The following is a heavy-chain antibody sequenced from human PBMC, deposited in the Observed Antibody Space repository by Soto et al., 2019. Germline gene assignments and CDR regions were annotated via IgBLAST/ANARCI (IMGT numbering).Heavy chain of an antibody. CDR3: AIDLGYCRSGTCYREGFDP. J-gene: IGHJ5*02. V-gene: IGHV1-18*01. D-gene: IGHD2-15*01. Sequence: QVQLVQSGAEVKKPGASVKVSCKASGYTFTTHGISWVRQVPGQGLEWMGWVRGDNGHTNYAQSLQGRVTMTTDTSTNTAYMALSSLRSDDRAVYYCAIDLGYCRSGTCYREGFDPWGQGTLVTVSS. CDR1: GYTFTTHG. CDR2: VRGDNGHT.